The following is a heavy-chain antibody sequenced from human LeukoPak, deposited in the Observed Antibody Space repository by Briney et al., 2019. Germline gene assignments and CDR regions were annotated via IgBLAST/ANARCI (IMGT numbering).Heavy chain of an antibody. Sequence: PGGSLRLSCAASGITFSNFAMSWVRQAPGKGLEWVSAISGRTGGTYYADSVKGRFTISRDNSKSTLYLQMDSLRAEDTAVYYCAKCGNSGCHLIDYWGQGTLVTISS. CDR1: GITFSNFA. V-gene: IGHV3-23*01. J-gene: IGHJ4*02. D-gene: IGHD5-12*01. CDR2: ISGRTGGT. CDR3: AKCGNSGCHLIDY.